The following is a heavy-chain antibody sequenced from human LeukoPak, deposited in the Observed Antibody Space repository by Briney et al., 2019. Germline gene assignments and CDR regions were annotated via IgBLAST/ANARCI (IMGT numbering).Heavy chain of an antibody. CDR1: GYTFTSYG. D-gene: IGHD2-2*01. V-gene: IGHV1-18*01. J-gene: IGHJ4*02. Sequence: ASVKVSCKASGYTFTSYGISWVRQAPGQGLEWMGWISAYSGSTNYVQKFQGRVTMATDTSTSTAYMELRSLRSDDTAVYYCARDIATVVHQDWGQGTLVTVSS. CDR3: ARDIATVVHQD. CDR2: ISAYSGST.